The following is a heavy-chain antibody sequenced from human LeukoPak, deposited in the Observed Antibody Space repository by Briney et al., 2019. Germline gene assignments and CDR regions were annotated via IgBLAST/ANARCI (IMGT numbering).Heavy chain of an antibody. J-gene: IGHJ4*02. CDR2: ISYDGSNK. Sequence: GGSLRLSCAASGFTFSSYGMHWVRQAPGKGLEWVAVISYDGSNKYYADSVKGRFTISRDNSKNTLYLQMNSLRAEDTAVYYCAKSSGWYFDYWGQGALVTVSS. CDR3: AKSSGWYFDY. CDR1: GFTFSSYG. V-gene: IGHV3-30*18. D-gene: IGHD6-19*01.